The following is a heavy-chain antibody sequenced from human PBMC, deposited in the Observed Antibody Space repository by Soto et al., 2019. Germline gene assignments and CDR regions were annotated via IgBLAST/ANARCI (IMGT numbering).Heavy chain of an antibody. Sequence: EQVLESVGGLVQPGGSLRLSCEASGFMFNHYAMAWVRQTPGKGLEWVSVISGSTGTTYYADSVKGRFTISRDNSKNTVYLQMNSLRVEDSALYSCAKVIVLGASTLEYWGPGTRVTVSS. V-gene: IGHV3-23*01. J-gene: IGHJ4*02. CDR2: ISGSTGTT. CDR3: AKVIVLGASTLEY. D-gene: IGHD6-6*01. CDR1: GFMFNHYA.